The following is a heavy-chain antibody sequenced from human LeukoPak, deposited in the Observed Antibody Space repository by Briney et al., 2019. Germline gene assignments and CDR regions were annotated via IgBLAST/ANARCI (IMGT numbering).Heavy chain of an antibody. CDR3: ARGVHIVVVTAIPEDY. V-gene: IGHV1-2*02. CDR2: INPNSGGT. Sequence: ASVKVSCKASGYTLTGYYMHWVRQAPGQGLEWMGWINPNSGGTNYAQKFQGRVTMTRDTSISTAYMELSRLRSDDTAVYYCARGVHIVVVTAIPEDYWGQGTLVTVSS. J-gene: IGHJ4*02. D-gene: IGHD2-21*02. CDR1: GYTLTGYY.